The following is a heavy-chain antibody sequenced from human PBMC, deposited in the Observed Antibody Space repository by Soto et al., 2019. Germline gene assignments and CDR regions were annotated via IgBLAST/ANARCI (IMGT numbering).Heavy chain of an antibody. Sequence: SETLSLTCAVYGGSFSGYYWSWIRQPPGKGLEWIGEINHSGSTNYNPSLKSRVTISVDTSKNQFSLKLSSVTAADTAVYYCGRVSGWGFLFGDTYYYYYGMDVWGKGTRVTVPS. D-gene: IGHD3-16*01. CDR3: GRVSGWGFLFGDTYYYYYGMDV. V-gene: IGHV4-34*01. CDR1: GGSFSGYY. CDR2: INHSGST. J-gene: IGHJ6*04.